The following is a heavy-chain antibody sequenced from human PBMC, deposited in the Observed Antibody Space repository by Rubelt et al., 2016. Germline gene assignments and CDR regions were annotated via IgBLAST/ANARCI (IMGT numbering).Heavy chain of an antibody. CDR2: INHSGST. V-gene: IGHV4-34*01. D-gene: IGHD6-19*01. CDR3: ARGRRYRMGSSGWYP. CDR1: GGSFSGYY. J-gene: IGHJ5*02. Sequence: QVQLQQWGAGLLKLSETLSLTCAVYGGSFSGYYWSWIRQPPGKGLEWIGEINHSGSTNYNPSLKVRVTISVDTSKNQFSLKLSSVTAADTAVYYCARGRRYRMGSSGWYPWGQGTLVTVSS.